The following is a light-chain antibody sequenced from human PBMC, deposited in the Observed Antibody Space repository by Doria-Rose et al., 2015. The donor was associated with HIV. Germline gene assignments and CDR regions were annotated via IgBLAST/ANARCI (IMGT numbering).Light chain of an antibody. J-gene: IGLJ3*02. Sequence: QSVLTQPPSVSGAPGQRVTISCTGSNSNIGANYDVHWYQHLPGTAPKLLIYANSNRPSEIPGRFSASKSGTSASLAITGLQAEDEADYYCQSYDSSLSGWVFGGGTKLTVL. CDR2: ANS. CDR3: QSYDSSLSGWV. CDR1: NSNIGANYD. V-gene: IGLV1-40*02.